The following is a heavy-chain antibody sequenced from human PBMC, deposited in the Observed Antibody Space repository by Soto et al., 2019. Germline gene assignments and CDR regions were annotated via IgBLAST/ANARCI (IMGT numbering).Heavy chain of an antibody. D-gene: IGHD3-22*01. J-gene: IGHJ5*02. CDR2: IRSKAYGGTT. CDR3: TREPQSDYYDSSGYGRFDP. V-gene: IGHV3-49*03. CDR1: GFTFGDYA. Sequence: GGSLRLSCTASGFTFGDYAMSWFRQAPGKGLEWVGFIRSKAYGGTTECAASVKGRFTISRDDSKSIAYLQMNSLKTEDTAVYYCTREPQSDYYDSSGYGRFDPWGQGTLVTVSS.